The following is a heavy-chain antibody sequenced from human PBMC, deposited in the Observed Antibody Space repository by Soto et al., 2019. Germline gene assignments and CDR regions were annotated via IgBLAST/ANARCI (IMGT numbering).Heavy chain of an antibody. J-gene: IGHJ4*02. CDR2: IRSKANNYAT. Sequence: EMQLVESGGGLVQPGGSLRLSCATSGFTFSNSAMHWVRQVSGKGLEWIARIRSKANNYATTYAPSVKGRFTISRDDSATTVYLHMNSLKIEDTAIYYCAKQIYGGNSWGQGTMVTVSA. D-gene: IGHD2-21*02. CDR1: GFTFSNSA. CDR3: AKQIYGGNS. V-gene: IGHV3-73*02.